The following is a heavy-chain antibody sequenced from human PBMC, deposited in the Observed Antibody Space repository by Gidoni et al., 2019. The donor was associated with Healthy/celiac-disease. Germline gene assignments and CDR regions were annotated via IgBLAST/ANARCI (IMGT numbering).Heavy chain of an antibody. J-gene: IGHJ6*02. D-gene: IGHD1-7*01. V-gene: IGHV3-7*01. CDR2: IKQDGSEK. Sequence: EVQLVESGGGLVQPGGSLRLSCAASGFTFSSYWMSWVRQAPGKGLEWVANIKQDGSEKYYVDSVKGRFTISRDNAKNSLYLQMNSLRAEDTAVYYCARDGYNWNYRFGYYYYGMDVWGQGTTVTVSS. CDR3: ARDGYNWNYRFGYYYYGMDV. CDR1: GFTFSSYW.